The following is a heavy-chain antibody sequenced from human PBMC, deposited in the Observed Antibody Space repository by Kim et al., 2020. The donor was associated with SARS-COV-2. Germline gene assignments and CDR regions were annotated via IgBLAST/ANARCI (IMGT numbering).Heavy chain of an antibody. CDR2: IKSKTDGGTA. Sequence: GGSLRLSCAVSGIPFSDAWFNWVRQSPGKGLEWVGRIKSKTDGGTADLAAPVKGRFAISRDDSKNTLYLVMNDVKTDDSAMYYCTTVSMRWGQGTLVTVSS. CDR3: TTVSMR. CDR1: GIPFSDAW. D-gene: IGHD2-2*01. J-gene: IGHJ4*02. V-gene: IGHV3-15*01.